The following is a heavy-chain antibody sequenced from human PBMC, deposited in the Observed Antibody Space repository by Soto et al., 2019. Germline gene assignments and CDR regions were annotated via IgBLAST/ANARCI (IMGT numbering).Heavy chain of an antibody. CDR2: LNPKSGRT. CDR1: GYSFTDYH. D-gene: IGHD2-8*01. CDR3: ARRDSRDCASGVCSFFYDHDLEV. Sequence: ASVKVSCKASGYSFTDYHIHWVRQAPGQGLEWRGRLNPKSGRTSTAQKFQGWVTMTTDTSSSTASMELTRLTSDDTAIYYCARRDSRDCASGVCSFFYDHDLEVWGQGTTVTVCS. J-gene: IGHJ6*02. V-gene: IGHV1-2*04.